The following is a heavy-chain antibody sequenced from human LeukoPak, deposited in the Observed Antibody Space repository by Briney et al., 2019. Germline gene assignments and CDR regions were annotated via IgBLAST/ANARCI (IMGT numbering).Heavy chain of an antibody. J-gene: IGHJ6*03. Sequence: ASVKVSCKASGYTFTSYGISWVRQAPGQGLEWMGWISAYNGNTNYAQKLQGRVTMTTDTSTSTAYMELRSLRSEDTAVYYCARDHVIDYDFWSGYPTEPTYYYYMDVWGKGTTVTVSS. CDR3: ARDHVIDYDFWSGYPTEPTYYYYMDV. V-gene: IGHV1-18*01. CDR1: GYTFTSYG. D-gene: IGHD3-3*01. CDR2: ISAYNGNT.